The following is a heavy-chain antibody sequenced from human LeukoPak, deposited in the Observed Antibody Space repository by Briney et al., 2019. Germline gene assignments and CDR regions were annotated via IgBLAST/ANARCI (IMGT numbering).Heavy chain of an antibody. J-gene: IGHJ4*02. CDR2: IKQDGSEK. CDR3: ARPPHASAGTGPDDS. Sequence: GGSLRLSCAPSGFTFSSYWMSWVRQAPGKGLEWVASIKQDGSEKYYVDSVKGRFTISRDNAKNSLYLQMNRLSAADTAVYYCARPPHASAGTGPDDSWGQGTLVTVSS. D-gene: IGHD6-19*01. V-gene: IGHV3-7*01. CDR1: GFTFSSYW.